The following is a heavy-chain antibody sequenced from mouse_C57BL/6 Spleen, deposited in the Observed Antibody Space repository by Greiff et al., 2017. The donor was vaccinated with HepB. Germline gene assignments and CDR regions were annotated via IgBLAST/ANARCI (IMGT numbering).Heavy chain of an antibody. V-gene: IGHV1-61*01. CDR2: IYPSDSET. CDR3: ARGGSSSYYYAMDY. Sequence: QVQLQQPGAELVRPGSSVKLSCKASGYTFTSYWLDWVKQRPGQGLEWIGNIYPSDSETHYNQKFKDKATLTVDKSSSTAYMQLRRLTSEDSAVYYCARGGSSSYYYAMDYWGQGTSVTVSS. D-gene: IGHD1-1*01. J-gene: IGHJ4*01. CDR1: GYTFTSYW.